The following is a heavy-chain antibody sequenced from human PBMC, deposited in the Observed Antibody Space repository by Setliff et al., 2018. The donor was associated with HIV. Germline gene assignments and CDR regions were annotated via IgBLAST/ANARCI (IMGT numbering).Heavy chain of an antibody. V-gene: IGHV4-31*03. CDR3: ARSRDGYNWAWFDP. D-gene: IGHD5-12*01. J-gene: IGHJ5*02. CDR1: GGSFTRGRYY. CDR2: IHHSGPT. Sequence: PSETLSLTCTVSGGSFTRGRYYWTWIRQRPGHPGKGLEWIGYIHHSGPTYYTPSLHGRVTMSLDTSKSQFSLNLRAVTAADTAVYYCARSRDGYNWAWFDPWGQGTLVTVSS.